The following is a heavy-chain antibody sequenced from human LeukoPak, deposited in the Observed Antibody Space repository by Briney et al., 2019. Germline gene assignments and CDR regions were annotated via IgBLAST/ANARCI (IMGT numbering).Heavy chain of an antibody. V-gene: IGHV3-23*01. D-gene: IGHD6-13*01. J-gene: IGHJ4*02. CDR3: ARMTRVTAAGNTDY. CDR2: ISGSGGST. Sequence: GVSLRLSCAASGFTFSSYAMSWVRQAPGKGLEWVSAISGSGGSTYYADSVKGRFTISRDNSKNTLYLQMNSLRAEDTAVYYCARMTRVTAAGNTDYWGQGTLVTVSS. CDR1: GFTFSSYA.